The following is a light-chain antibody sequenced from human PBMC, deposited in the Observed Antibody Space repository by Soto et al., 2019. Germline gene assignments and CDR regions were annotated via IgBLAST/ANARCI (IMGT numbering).Light chain of an antibody. CDR2: GTS. V-gene: IGKV3-15*01. J-gene: IGKJ1*01. CDR1: QSVSSN. Sequence: EIVLTQSPGTLSLSPGERATLSRRASQSVSSNLAWYQQKPGQSPRLLIYGTSTRATGIPARFSGSGSGTEFTLTISSLQSEDFAVYYCHQYNFWPTFGQGTKVDIK. CDR3: HQYNFWPT.